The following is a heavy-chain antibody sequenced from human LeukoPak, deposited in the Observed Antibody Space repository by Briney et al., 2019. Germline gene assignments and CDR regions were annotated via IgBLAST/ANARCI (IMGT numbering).Heavy chain of an antibody. CDR3: ARGPQFCSGGSCFGYYFDY. Sequence: KSGGSLRLSCAASGFTFSRHSMNWVRQPPGKGLEWVSSISASGSHIYYADSVKGRFSISRDSARNSVYVQMSSLRAEDTAVYYCARGPQFCSGGSCFGYYFDYWGQGALVTVSS. CDR1: GFTFSRHS. CDR2: ISASGSHI. V-gene: IGHV3-21*01. J-gene: IGHJ4*02. D-gene: IGHD2-15*01.